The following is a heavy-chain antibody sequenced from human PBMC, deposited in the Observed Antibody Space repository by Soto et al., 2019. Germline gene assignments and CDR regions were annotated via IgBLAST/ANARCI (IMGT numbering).Heavy chain of an antibody. J-gene: IGHJ5*02. CDR2: IYWDDDK. D-gene: IGHD1-1*01. Sequence: QITLKESGPTLVKPTQTLTLTCTFSGFSLSTSGVAVGWIRQPPGKALEWLALIYWDDDKRSSPSLKSRLTIPKDTSKNQVVLTMTNMDPVDTATYYCAHRPPERGLATFDPWGEGTLVTVSS. CDR3: AHRPPERGLATFDP. V-gene: IGHV2-5*02. CDR1: GFSLSTSGVA.